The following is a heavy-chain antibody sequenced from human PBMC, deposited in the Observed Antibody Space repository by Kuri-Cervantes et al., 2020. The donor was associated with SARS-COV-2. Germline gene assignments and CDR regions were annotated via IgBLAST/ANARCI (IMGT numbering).Heavy chain of an antibody. CDR2: ISSGSDYI. V-gene: IGHV3-21*04. CDR3: ASVSTMGVSLD. CDR1: GFTFRSYG. Sequence: GESLKISCVASGFTFRSYGVTWVRQAPGRGLEWVSSISSGSDYIYYADSVKGRFSVSRDNAENTLYLQMNSLRVEDTAVYYCASVSTMGVSLDWGQGTLVTVSS. D-gene: IGHD5-24*01. J-gene: IGHJ4*02.